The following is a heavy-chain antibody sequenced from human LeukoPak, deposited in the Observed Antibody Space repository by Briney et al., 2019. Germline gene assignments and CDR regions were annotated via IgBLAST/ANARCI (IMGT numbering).Heavy chain of an antibody. V-gene: IGHV1-2*02. CDR2: INPNNAGT. Sequence: VASVKVSCKASGYTFISYYMHCVRQEARQGLEWMGWINPNNAGTNYAQKFQGRVTMTRDTSISTAYMELSRLRSDDTAVYYCARGITVRGYSGYGCDYWGQGTLVTVSS. CDR3: ARGITVRGYSGYGCDY. CDR1: GYTFISYY. D-gene: IGHD5-12*01. J-gene: IGHJ4*02.